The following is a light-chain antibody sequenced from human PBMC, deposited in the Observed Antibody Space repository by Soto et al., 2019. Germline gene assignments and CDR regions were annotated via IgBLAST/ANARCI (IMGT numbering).Light chain of an antibody. CDR1: QSVSSSY. J-gene: IGKJ5*01. CDR3: QQYGSSPVT. CDR2: GAS. Sequence: EIVLTQSPGTLSLSPGERATLSCRASQSVSSSYLAWYQQKPGQAPRLLIYGASSRATGIPDRFSGSGSGTDFTLTISRLAPEDFEVYYCQQYGSSPVTFGQGTRLEIK. V-gene: IGKV3-20*01.